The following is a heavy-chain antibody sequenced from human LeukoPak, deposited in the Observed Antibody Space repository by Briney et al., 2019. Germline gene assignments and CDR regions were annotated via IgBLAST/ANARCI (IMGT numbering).Heavy chain of an antibody. J-gene: IGHJ4*02. CDR2: ISYDGSNK. D-gene: IGHD2-15*01. CDR1: GFTFTSYA. CDR3: AGTLSSAPGIVDL. V-gene: IGHV3-30*01. Sequence: PGGSLRPSFAAAGFTFTSYAMDWVRQAPGKGLEWGAVISYDGSNKYYADSVKGRFTISRDNSKNTLYLQMNGLRAEDTAVYCCAGTLSSAPGIVDLGGEGTLLSVSS.